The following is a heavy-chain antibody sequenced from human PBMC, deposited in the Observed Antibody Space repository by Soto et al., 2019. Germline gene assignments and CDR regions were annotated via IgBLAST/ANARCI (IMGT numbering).Heavy chain of an antibody. D-gene: IGHD5-12*01. CDR3: ARGREMATISGAFDI. CDR1: GGTFGSYA. Sequence: QVQLVQSGAEVKKPGSSVKVSCKASGGTFGSYAINWVRQAPGQGLECMGGVIPMFGTTNYAQRFRGRVTFAADESTSTAYMELSSLRSVDTAVYYCARGREMATISGAFDIWGQGTMVIVSS. CDR2: VIPMFGTT. V-gene: IGHV1-69*12. J-gene: IGHJ3*02.